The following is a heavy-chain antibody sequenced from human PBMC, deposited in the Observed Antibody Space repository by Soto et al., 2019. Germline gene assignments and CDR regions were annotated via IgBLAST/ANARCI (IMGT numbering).Heavy chain of an antibody. J-gene: IGHJ6*02. V-gene: IGHV3-30*18. CDR2: ISSDGTNK. CDR1: GFTFSSYG. CDR3: AKDLLRPGRAYGMDV. Sequence: QVQLVESGGGGVQPGRSLRLSCAASGFTFSSYGMHWVLQAPGKGLEWVAFISSDGTNKYYADSVKGRFTISRDNSKNTLYMHMTSLRAEDTAVYYGAKDLLRPGRAYGMDVWGQGTTVTVSS.